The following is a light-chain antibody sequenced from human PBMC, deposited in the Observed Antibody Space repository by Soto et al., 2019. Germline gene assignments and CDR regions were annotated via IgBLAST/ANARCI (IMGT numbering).Light chain of an antibody. CDR2: DSS. J-gene: IGKJ2*01. V-gene: IGKV3-11*01. Sequence: EIVLTQSPATLSLSPGERATLSCRASQSVSSYLAWYQQKPGQAPRLLIYDSSNRATGIPARFSGSGSGTDFSLTISSLEPEDFAVYYCQQRSNGPAFTFGQGTKLELK. CDR3: QQRSNGPAFT. CDR1: QSVSSY.